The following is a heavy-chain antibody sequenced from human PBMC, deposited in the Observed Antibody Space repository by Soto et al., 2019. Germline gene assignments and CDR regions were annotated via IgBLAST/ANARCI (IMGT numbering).Heavy chain of an antibody. J-gene: IGHJ5*02. V-gene: IGHV3-15*01. D-gene: IGHD4-4*01. CDR1: GFTFSHAW. CDR2: IKSKADGETK. Sequence: EMHLVDSGGGLVKPGGSLRLSCAASGFTFSHAWMSWVRQAPGKGLEWVGRIKSKADGETKDYGAPVRGRFTISRDDSQDILYLHMNSLRIEDTAVYYCCVIKRRDQYSTSGYWFDLWGPGTLVTVSS. CDR3: CVIKRRDQYSTSGYWFDL.